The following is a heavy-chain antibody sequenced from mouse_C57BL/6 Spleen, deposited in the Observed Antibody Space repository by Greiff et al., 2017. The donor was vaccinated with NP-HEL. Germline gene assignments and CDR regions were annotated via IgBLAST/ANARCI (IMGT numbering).Heavy chain of an antibody. V-gene: IGHV1-19*01. CDR1: GYTFTDYY. J-gene: IGHJ3*01. CDR3: AREGVLRPTGFAY. D-gene: IGHD1-2*01. Sequence: EVQLQQSGPVLVKPGASVKMSCKASGYTFTDYYMNWVKQSHGKSLEWIGVINPYNGGTSYNQKFKGKATLTVDKSSSTAYMELNSLTSEDSAVYYCAREGVLRPTGFAYWGQGTLVTVSA. CDR2: INPYNGGT.